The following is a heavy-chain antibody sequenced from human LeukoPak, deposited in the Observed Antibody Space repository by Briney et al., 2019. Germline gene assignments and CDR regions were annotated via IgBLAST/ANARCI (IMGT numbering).Heavy chain of an antibody. J-gene: IGHJ4*02. V-gene: IGHV4-39*07. D-gene: IGHD6-13*01. CDR1: GGSISSSSYY. Sequence: SETLSLTCTVSGGSISSSSYYWGWIRQPPGKGLEWIGNIYYSGSTYYNPSLKSRVTISVDTSKNQFSLKLSSVTAADTAVYYCASYSSTSGYWGQGTLVTVSS. CDR3: ASYSSTSGY. CDR2: IYYSGST.